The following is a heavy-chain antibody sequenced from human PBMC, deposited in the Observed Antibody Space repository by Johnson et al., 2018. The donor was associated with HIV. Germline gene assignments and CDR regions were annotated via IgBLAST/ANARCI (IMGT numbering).Heavy chain of an antibody. D-gene: IGHD3/OR15-3a*01. Sequence: VQLVESGGGVVQPGRSLRLSCAASKFTFSSYAMHWVRQAPGKGLEWVAVISYDGSNKYYADSVKGRFTISRDNSKNTLYLQMNSLRAEDTAVYYCAMGTGDHDAFDIWGQGTMVTVSS. CDR2: ISYDGSNK. J-gene: IGHJ3*02. CDR1: KFTFSSYA. V-gene: IGHV3-30-3*01. CDR3: AMGTGDHDAFDI.